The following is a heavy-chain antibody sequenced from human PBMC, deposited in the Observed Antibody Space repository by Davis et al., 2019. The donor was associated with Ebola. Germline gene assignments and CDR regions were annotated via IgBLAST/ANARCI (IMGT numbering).Heavy chain of an antibody. Sequence: SETLSLTCAVYGGSFSGYYWSWIRQPPGKGLEWIGEINHSGSTNYNPSLKSRVTISVDTSKNQFSLKLSSVTPADTAVYYCARALRLVTYYYYGMDVWGQGTTVTVSS. CDR2: INHSGST. CDR3: ARALRLVTYYYYGMDV. D-gene: IGHD5-12*01. CDR1: GGSFSGYY. V-gene: IGHV4-34*01. J-gene: IGHJ6*02.